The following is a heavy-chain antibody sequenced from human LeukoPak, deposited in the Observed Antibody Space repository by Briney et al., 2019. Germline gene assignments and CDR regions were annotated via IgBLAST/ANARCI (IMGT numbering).Heavy chain of an antibody. D-gene: IGHD5-18*01. Sequence: ASVKVSCKASGYTFTSYYMHWVRQAPGQGLEWMGIINPSGGSTSYAQKFQGRVTMTRDTSTSTVYMELSSLRSEDTAVYYCVRDHGLWIQLWFLDYWGQGTLVTVSS. CDR3: VRDHGLWIQLWFLDY. J-gene: IGHJ4*02. CDR1: GYTFTSYY. CDR2: INPSGGST. V-gene: IGHV1-46*01.